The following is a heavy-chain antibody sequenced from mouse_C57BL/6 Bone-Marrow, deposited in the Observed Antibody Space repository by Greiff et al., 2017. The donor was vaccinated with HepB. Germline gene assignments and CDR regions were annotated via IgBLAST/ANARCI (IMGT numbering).Heavy chain of an antibody. V-gene: IGHV1-85*01. CDR3: ARNYGLYY. CDR1: GYTSTSYD. CDR2: FYPRDGST. D-gene: IGHD1-1*02. J-gene: IGHJ2*01. Sequence: QVQLQQFGPELVKPGASVKFSCKASGYTSTSYDINWVKQRPGQGLEWIGWFYPRDGSTKNNEKFKGKATLTVDTTSSTAYMGLHSLTSEDSAVFVCARNYGLYYWGRGTTLTVSS.